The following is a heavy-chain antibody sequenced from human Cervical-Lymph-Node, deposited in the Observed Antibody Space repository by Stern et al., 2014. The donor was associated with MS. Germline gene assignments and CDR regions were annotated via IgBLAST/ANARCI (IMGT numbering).Heavy chain of an antibody. J-gene: IGHJ5*02. CDR3: ARGVVSNRAAATLHNLFDP. D-gene: IGHD2-15*01. CDR1: GGTFSSSYA. CDR2: FIPILGLA. Sequence: QVQLVESGAEVKKPGSSMNVSCKTSGGTFSSSYAITWMRQAPGQGLEWMGRFIPILGLANYAQKFQGRVTITADTSTSTTYMELSSLTSEDTAVYYCARGVVSNRAAATLHNLFDPWGQGTLVTVSS. V-gene: IGHV1-69*09.